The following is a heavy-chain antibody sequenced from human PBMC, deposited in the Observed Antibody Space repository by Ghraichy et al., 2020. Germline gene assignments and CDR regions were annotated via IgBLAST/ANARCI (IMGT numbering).Heavy chain of an antibody. D-gene: IGHD3-3*01. J-gene: IGHJ5*02. CDR3: ARGVTIFGVARALNWFDP. CDR1: GGSISSSNYY. CDR2: IYYSGST. Sequence: SETLSLTCTVSGGSISSSNYYWGWIRQPPGEGLEWIGSIYYSGSTYYNASLKSRVTISVETSKNQFSLKLSSVTAADTAVYYCARGVTIFGVARALNWFDPWGQGTLVTVSS. V-gene: IGHV4-39*01.